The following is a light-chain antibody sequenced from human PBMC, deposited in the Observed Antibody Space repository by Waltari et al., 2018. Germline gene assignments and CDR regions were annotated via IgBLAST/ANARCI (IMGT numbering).Light chain of an antibody. CDR1: ESVLYSRNNKDH. V-gene: IGKV4-1*01. CDR3: QQYYNTPLT. Sequence: DIVMTQSPASLAVSLGERATINCKCSESVLYSRNNKDHLAWYQQKPGQRPKLLIYWASTRESGVPDRFSGSGSETEFTLTINSLQAEDVAVYFCQQYYNTPLTFGGGTKVEIK. J-gene: IGKJ4*01. CDR2: WAS.